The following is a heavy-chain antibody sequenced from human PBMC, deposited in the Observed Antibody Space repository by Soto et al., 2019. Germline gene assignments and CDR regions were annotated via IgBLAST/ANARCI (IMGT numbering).Heavy chain of an antibody. J-gene: IGHJ4*02. CDR3: ARDRLSHFDF. CDR2: IKGDGTTT. D-gene: IGHD3-10*01. CDR1: GFTFRSYW. V-gene: IGHV3-74*01. Sequence: GGSLRLSCAVSGFTFRSYWMHWFRQVPGKGLVWVSAIKGDGTTTTYADSVKGRFTISRDNAMNTLYLQMNSLRAEDTAVYYCARDRLSHFDFWGQGTLVTVSS.